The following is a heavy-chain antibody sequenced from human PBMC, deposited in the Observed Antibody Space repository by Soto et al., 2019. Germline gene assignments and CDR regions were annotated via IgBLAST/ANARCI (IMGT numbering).Heavy chain of an antibody. CDR1: GYSFTNND. V-gene: IGHV1-8*01. CDR2: MNPGSGDT. Sequence: ASVKVSCKASGYSFTNNDVTWVRQATGQGLEWMGWMNPGSGDTGYAQKFQGRVTMTRDISIATAYMELSSLRSDDTAIYYCARMATFGSLNWFNPWGQGTLVTVSS. J-gene: IGHJ5*02. D-gene: IGHD3-16*01. CDR3: ARMATFGSLNWFNP.